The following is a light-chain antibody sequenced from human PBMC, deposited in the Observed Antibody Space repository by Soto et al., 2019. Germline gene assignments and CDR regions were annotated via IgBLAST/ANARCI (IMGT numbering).Light chain of an antibody. Sequence: EIIMTQSPATPSVSPGEGATLSCRTSHSISTNLAWYQHKRGQPPRLLVYGASTRATGVPARFSGSGSGAEFTLSISSVESEDVGVYYCQQYNSWPTFGGGTKVEIK. V-gene: IGKV3-15*01. CDR3: QQYNSWPT. J-gene: IGKJ4*01. CDR2: GAS. CDR1: HSISTN.